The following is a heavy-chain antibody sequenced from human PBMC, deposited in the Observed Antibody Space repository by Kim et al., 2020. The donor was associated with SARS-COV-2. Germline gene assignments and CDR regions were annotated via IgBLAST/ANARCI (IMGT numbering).Heavy chain of an antibody. V-gene: IGHV6-1*01. CDR3: ARDHGGRDH. Sequence: SQTLSLTSAISGDTLSSNSAACNWIRQSPSRGLEWLGRTYYRTKWYNHYAVSVKSRMTINPDTSKNQFSLQVNSVTPEDTAVYYCARDHGGRDHWGQGTLVTVSP. CDR1: GDTLSSNSAA. CDR2: TYYRTKWYN. D-gene: IGHD3-10*01. J-gene: IGHJ5*02.